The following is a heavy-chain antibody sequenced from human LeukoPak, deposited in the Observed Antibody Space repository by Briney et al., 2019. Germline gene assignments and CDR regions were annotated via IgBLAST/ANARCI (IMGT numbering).Heavy chain of an antibody. CDR1: GGSISSSSYY. Sequence: SETLSLTCTVSGGSISSSSYYWGWIRQPPGKGLEWIGSIYYSGSTYCNPSLKSRVTISVDTSKNQFSLKLSSVTAADTAVYYCARPDHDYGDYVGWFDPWGQGTLVTVSS. V-gene: IGHV4-39*01. CDR3: ARPDHDYGDYVGWFDP. CDR2: IYYSGST. J-gene: IGHJ5*02. D-gene: IGHD4-17*01.